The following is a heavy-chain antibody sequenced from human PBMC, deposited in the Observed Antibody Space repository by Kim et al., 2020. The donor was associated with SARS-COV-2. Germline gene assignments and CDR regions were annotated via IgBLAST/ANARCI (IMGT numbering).Heavy chain of an antibody. Sequence: AQKLQGRVTMTTDTSTSTAYMELRSLRSDDTAVYYCARDYNWNDVYGMDVWGQGTTVTVSS. CDR3: ARDYNWNDVYGMDV. J-gene: IGHJ6*02. D-gene: IGHD1-1*01. V-gene: IGHV1-18*01.